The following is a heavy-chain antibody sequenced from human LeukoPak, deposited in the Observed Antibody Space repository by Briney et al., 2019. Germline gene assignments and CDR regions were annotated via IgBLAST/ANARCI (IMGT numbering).Heavy chain of an antibody. CDR2: IYYSGST. CDR1: GGSFSRYY. CDR3: ARAVVVPAAIGNWFDP. V-gene: IGHV4-59*01. D-gene: IGHD2-2*02. Sequence: SETLSLTCAVHGGSFSRYYWSWIRQPPGKGLEWIGNIYYSGSTNYNPSLKSRVTISVDTSKNQFSLKLSSVTAADTAVYYCARAVVVPAAIGNWFDPWGQGTLVTVSS. J-gene: IGHJ5*02.